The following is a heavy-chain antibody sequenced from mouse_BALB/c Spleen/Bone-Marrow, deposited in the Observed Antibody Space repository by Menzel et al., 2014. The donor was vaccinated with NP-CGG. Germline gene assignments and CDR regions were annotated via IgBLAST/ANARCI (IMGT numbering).Heavy chain of an antibody. CDR3: ARRGPGFDY. CDR1: GYAFSSYW. Sequence: VKLMESGAELVRPVSSVKISCKASGYAFSSYWMNWVKQRPGQGLEWIGQIYPGDGDTNYNGKFKGKATLTADKSSSTAYMQLSSLTSEDSAVYFCARRGPGFDYWGQGTTLTVSS. J-gene: IGHJ2*01. D-gene: IGHD3-3*01. V-gene: IGHV1-80*01. CDR2: IYPGDGDT.